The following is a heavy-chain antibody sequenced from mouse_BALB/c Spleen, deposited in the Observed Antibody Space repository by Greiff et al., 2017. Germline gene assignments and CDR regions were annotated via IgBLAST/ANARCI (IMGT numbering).Heavy chain of an antibody. Sequence: EVQRVESGGGLVKPGGSLKLSCAASGFTFSDYYMYWVRQTPEKRLEWVATISDGGSYTYYPDSVKGRFTISRDNAKNNLYLQMSSLKSEDTAMYYCAREDDYDGLYYFDDWGQGTTLTVSS. CDR2: ISDGGSYT. CDR1: GFTFSDYY. CDR3: AREDDYDGLYYFDD. D-gene: IGHD2-4*01. V-gene: IGHV5-4*02. J-gene: IGHJ2*01.